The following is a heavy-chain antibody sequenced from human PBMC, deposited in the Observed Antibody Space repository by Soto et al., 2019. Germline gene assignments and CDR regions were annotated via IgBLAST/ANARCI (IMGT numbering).Heavy chain of an antibody. CDR3: ARSRDIAGATMFDY. J-gene: IGHJ4*02. V-gene: IGHV2-70*01. Sequence: TLSLTCTVSGGSISTNYWSWIRQPPGKALEWLALIDWDDDKYYSTSLKTRLTISKDTSKNQVVLTMTNMDPVDTATYYCARSRDIAGATMFDYWGQGTLVTVS. CDR2: IDWDDDK. CDR1: GGSISTNY. D-gene: IGHD1-7*01.